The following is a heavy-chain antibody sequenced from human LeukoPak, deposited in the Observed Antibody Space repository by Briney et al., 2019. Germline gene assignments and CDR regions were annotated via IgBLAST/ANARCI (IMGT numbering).Heavy chain of an antibody. J-gene: IGHJ4*02. CDR1: GGSISSGGYY. CDR3: ARDRFGYSSSWYIISY. D-gene: IGHD6-13*01. CDR2: IYYSGST. Sequence: SSETLSLTCTVSGGSISSGGYYWSWIRQHPGKGLEWIGYIYYSGSTYYNPSLKSRVTISVDTSKNQFSLKLSSVTAADTAIYYCARDRFGYSSSWYIISYWGQGTLVTVSS. V-gene: IGHV4-31*03.